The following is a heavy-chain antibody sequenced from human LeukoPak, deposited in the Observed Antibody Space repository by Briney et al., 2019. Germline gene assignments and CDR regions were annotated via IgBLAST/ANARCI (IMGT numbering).Heavy chain of an antibody. CDR1: GFTVSSNY. D-gene: IGHD2-2*02. CDR2: IYSGGST. CDR3: ARVPREGYCSSTSCYNHY. V-gene: IGHV3-66*01. J-gene: IGHJ4*02. Sequence: GGSLRLSCAASGFTVSSNYMGWVRQAPGKGLEWVSVIYSGGSTYYADSVKGRFTISRDNSKNTLYLQMNSLRAEDTAVYYCARVPREGYCSSTSCYNHYWGQGTLVTVSS.